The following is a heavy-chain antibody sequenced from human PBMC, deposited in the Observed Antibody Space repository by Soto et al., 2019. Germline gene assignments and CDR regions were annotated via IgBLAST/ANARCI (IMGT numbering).Heavy chain of an antibody. J-gene: IGHJ3*02. D-gene: IGHD2-2*01. Sequence: GGSLRLSCAASGFTFSSYSMNRVRQAPGKGLEWVSYISSSSSTIYYADSVKGRFTISRDNAKNSLYLQMNSLRAEDTAVYYCARRIVVARGDALAIWGQGTMVTVSS. V-gene: IGHV3-48*01. CDR2: ISSSSSTI. CDR3: ARRIVVARGDALAI. CDR1: GFTFSSYS.